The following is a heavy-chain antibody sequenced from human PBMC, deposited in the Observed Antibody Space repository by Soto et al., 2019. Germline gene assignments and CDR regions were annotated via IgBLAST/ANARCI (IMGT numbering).Heavy chain of an antibody. D-gene: IGHD3-10*01. CDR1: GFTFSSYA. CDR3: ARENYGQHYFDY. V-gene: IGHV3-30-3*01. J-gene: IGHJ4*02. Sequence: PGGSLGLSSAASGFTFSSYAMHWVRQAPGKGLEWVAVISYDGSNKYYADSVKGRFTISRDNSKNTLYLQMSSLRAEDTAVYYCARENYGQHYFDYWGQGALVTAPQ. CDR2: ISYDGSNK.